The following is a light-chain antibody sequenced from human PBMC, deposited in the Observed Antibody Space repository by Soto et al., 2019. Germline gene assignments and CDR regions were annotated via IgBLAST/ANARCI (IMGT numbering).Light chain of an antibody. V-gene: IGLV2-8*01. CDR3: SSHAGSMRV. CDR2: EVN. Sequence: QSALTPPPSASGAPGQSVTLSCPGNSIDVGGYNYVSWYQQHPGKAPKLMIYEVNKRPSGVPDRFSGSKSGNTASLTVSGLQAEDEGDYYCSSHAGSMRVCGTGPKVTVL. CDR1: SIDVGGYNY. J-gene: IGLJ1*01.